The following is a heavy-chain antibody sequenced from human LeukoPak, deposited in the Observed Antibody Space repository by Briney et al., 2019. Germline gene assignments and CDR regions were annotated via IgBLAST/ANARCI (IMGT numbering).Heavy chain of an antibody. CDR1: GFTFSDYY. D-gene: IGHD3-22*01. J-gene: IGHJ4*02. Sequence: PGGSLRLSCAASGFTFSDYYMSWIRQAPGKGLEWVSYIISSGSTIYYADSVKGRFTISRDNAKNSLYLQMNSLRAEDTAVYYCARPASYYYDSSGYYYWGQGTLVTVSS. V-gene: IGHV3-11*04. CDR2: IISSGSTI. CDR3: ARPASYYYDSSGYYY.